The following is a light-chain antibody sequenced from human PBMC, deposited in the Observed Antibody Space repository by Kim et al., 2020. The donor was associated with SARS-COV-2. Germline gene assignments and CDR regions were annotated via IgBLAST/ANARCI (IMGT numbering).Light chain of an antibody. V-gene: IGLV3-25*03. J-gene: IGLJ7*01. Sequence: SYELTQPPSVSVSPGQTARITCSGDALPKQYAYWYQQKPGQAPVLVIYKDSERPSGIPERFSGSSSGTTVTFTISGVQAEDEADYYCQSADSSGTPAVFGGGTQLTVL. CDR2: KDS. CDR3: QSADSSGTPAV. CDR1: ALPKQY.